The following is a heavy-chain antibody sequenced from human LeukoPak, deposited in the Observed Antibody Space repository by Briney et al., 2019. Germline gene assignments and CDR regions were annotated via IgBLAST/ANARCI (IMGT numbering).Heavy chain of an antibody. Sequence: SEPLSLTCPVSGGSISSYYWSWIRQPPGKGLEWIGYIYYSGSTNYNPSLKSRVTISVDTSKNQFSLKLSSVTAADTAVYYCASSYGSGSYYPWGQGTLVTVSS. J-gene: IGHJ5*02. V-gene: IGHV4-59*01. CDR3: ASSYGSGSYYP. CDR2: IYYSGST. D-gene: IGHD3-10*01. CDR1: GGSISSYY.